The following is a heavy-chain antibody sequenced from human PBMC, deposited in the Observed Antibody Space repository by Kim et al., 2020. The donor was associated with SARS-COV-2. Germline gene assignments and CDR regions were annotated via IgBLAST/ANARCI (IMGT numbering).Heavy chain of an antibody. V-gene: IGHV3-23*01. CDR2: ISGSGGST. D-gene: IGHD3-10*01. CDR1: GFTFSSYA. Sequence: GSLRLSCAASGFTFSSYAMSWVRQAPGKGLEWVSAISGSGGSTYYADSVKGRFTISRDNSKNTLYLQMNSLRAEDTAVYYCAKGWWFGELFNYFDYWGQGTLVTVSS. J-gene: IGHJ4*02. CDR3: AKGWWFGELFNYFDY.